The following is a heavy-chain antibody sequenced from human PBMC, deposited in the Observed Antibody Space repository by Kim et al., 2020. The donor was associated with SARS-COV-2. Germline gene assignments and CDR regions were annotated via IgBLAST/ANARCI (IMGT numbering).Heavy chain of an antibody. D-gene: IGHD2-2*01. J-gene: IGHJ5*02. CDR3: ARPDCSSTSCYGWFDP. V-gene: IGHV1-2*02. Sequence: KFQGRVTMTRDTSISTAYMELSRLRSDDTAVYYCARPDCSSTSCYGWFDPWGQGTLVTVSS.